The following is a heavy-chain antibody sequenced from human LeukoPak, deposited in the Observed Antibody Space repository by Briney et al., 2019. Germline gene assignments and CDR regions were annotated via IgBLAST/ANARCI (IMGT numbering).Heavy chain of an antibody. CDR3: ARVGRVAVAGTSYYYFYMDV. V-gene: IGHV4-4*07. Sequence: SETLSLTCIVSGGSISSYYWSWIRQPAGKGLEWIGRIFASGSTDYNPSLNSRVTMSLDTSKNQFSLKLSSVTAADTAVYYCARVGRVAVAGTSYYYFYMDVWGTGTKVTVSS. D-gene: IGHD6-19*01. J-gene: IGHJ6*03. CDR2: IFASGST. CDR1: GGSISSYY.